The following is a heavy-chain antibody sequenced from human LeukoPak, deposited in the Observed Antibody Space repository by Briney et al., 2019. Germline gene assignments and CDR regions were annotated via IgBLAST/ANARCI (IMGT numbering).Heavy chain of an antibody. CDR1: KLTFSSYS. CDR3: ARANIQLVLGHYFDY. Sequence: GGSLRLSCAASKLTFSSYSMHWVRQPPGKGLEWVAVISYDGTNKFYADSVKGRFTISRDNSNNTLYLQMNSLRAEDTAVYYCARANIQLVLGHYFDYWGQGTLVTVSS. CDR2: ISYDGTNK. J-gene: IGHJ4*02. D-gene: IGHD6-13*01. V-gene: IGHV3-30*04.